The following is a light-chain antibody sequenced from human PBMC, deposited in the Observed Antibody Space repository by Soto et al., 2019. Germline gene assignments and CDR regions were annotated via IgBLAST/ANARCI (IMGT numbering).Light chain of an antibody. CDR1: SSDVGTYNY. V-gene: IGLV2-8*01. Sequence: QSALTQPPSASGSPGQSVSISCTGTSSDVGTYNYVSWYQQHPGKAPKLMIYEVNKRPAGVPDRFSGSKSGIMASLTVSGLQAEDEADYYCSSYAGNNNLYVFGTGPKV. CDR3: SSYAGNNNLYV. J-gene: IGLJ1*01. CDR2: EVN.